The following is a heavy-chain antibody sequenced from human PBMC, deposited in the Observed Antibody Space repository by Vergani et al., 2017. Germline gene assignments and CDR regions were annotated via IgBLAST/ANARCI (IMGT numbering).Heavy chain of an antibody. V-gene: IGHV3-23*01. Sequence: EVQLLESGGGLVQPGGSLRLSCAASGFTFSSYAMSWVRQAPGKGLEWVSAISGSGGSTYYADSVKGRFTSARDKSKSTLYLQMNSLRAEDTAVYYCAKDHSQYYDSTGVDDWGQGTLVTVSS. J-gene: IGHJ4*02. CDR2: ISGSGGST. D-gene: IGHD3-22*01. CDR1: GFTFSSYA. CDR3: AKDHSQYYDSTGVDD.